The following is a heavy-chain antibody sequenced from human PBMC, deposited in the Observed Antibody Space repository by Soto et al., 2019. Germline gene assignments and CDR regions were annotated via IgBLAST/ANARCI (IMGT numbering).Heavy chain of an antibody. J-gene: IGHJ4*02. CDR2: IYHSGST. Sequence: QLQLQESGSGLVKPSQTLSLTCAVSGGAISSGGYSWSWIRQPPGKRLEWIGYIYHSGSTYYNPSLKSRVTISVDRSKNQFSLKLSSVTAADTAVYYCARVSNYGDYLYFDYWGQGTLVTVSS. CDR1: GGAISSGGYS. V-gene: IGHV4-30-2*01. CDR3: ARVSNYGDYLYFDY. D-gene: IGHD4-17*01.